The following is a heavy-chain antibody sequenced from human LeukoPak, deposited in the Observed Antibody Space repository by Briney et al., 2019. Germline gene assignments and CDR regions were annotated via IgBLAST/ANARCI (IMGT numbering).Heavy chain of an antibody. J-gene: IGHJ4*02. Sequence: GGSLRLSCAASGFTFSSYGMHWVRQAPGKGLEWVAVIWYDGSNKYYADSVKGRFTISRDNSKNTLYLQVNSLRAEDTAVYYCAKDRANYYYDSSVLDYWGQGTLVTVSS. D-gene: IGHD3-22*01. CDR1: GFTFSSYG. CDR3: AKDRANYYYDSSVLDY. CDR2: IWYDGSNK. V-gene: IGHV3-33*06.